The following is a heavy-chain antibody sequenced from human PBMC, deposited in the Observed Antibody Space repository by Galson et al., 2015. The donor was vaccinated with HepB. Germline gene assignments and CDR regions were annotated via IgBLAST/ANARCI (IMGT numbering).Heavy chain of an antibody. Sequence: SLRLSCAASGFTFSSYGMHWVRQAPGKGLEWVAVIWYAGSNKYYADSVKGRFTISRDNSKNTLYLQMNSLRAEDTAVYYCAREVQVVRGVIHNWFDPWGQGTLVTVSS. V-gene: IGHV3-33*08. CDR1: GFTFSSYG. D-gene: IGHD3-10*01. CDR3: AREVQVVRGVIHNWFDP. CDR2: IWYAGSNK. J-gene: IGHJ5*02.